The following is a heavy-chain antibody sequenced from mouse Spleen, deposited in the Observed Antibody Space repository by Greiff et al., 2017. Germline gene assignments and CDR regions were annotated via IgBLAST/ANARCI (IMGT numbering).Heavy chain of an antibody. Sequence: EVQLVESGGGLVKPGGSLKLSCAASGFTFSDYGMHWVRQAPEKGLEWVAYISSGSSTIYYADTVKGRFTISRDNAKNTLFLQMTSLRSEDTAMYYCARGGTLYAMDYWGQGTSVTVSS. J-gene: IGHJ4*01. V-gene: IGHV5-17*01. CDR2: ISSGSSTI. D-gene: IGHD3-3*01. CDR1: GFTFSDYG. CDR3: ARGGTLYAMDY.